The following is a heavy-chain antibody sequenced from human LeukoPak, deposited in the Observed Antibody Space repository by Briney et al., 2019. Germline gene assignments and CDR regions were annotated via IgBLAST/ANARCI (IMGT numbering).Heavy chain of an antibody. CDR1: GGSISSYY. Sequence: KPSETLSLTCTVSGGSISSYYWSWIRQPPGKGLEWIGYIYYSGSTNYNPSLKSRVTISVDTSKNQFSLKLSSVTAADTAVYYCARATSYYDFWSGYYPGNWFDPWGQGTLVTVSS. CDR2: IYYSGST. J-gene: IGHJ5*02. D-gene: IGHD3-3*01. V-gene: IGHV4-59*01. CDR3: ARATSYYDFWSGYYPGNWFDP.